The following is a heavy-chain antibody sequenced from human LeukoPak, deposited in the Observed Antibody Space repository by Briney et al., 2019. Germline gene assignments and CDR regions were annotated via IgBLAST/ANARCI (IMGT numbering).Heavy chain of an antibody. V-gene: IGHV4-61*01. J-gene: IGHJ3*02. CDR2: MFYRGST. Sequence: SETLSLTCTVSGASVSSGSYSWNWIRQPPGKGLEWIGYMFYRGSTNYNPSLKSRVTISVDTAKNQFSLKLSSVTAADTAVYYCARGTYGDYVISAFDIWGQGTMVTVSS. CDR3: ARGTYGDYVISAFDI. D-gene: IGHD4-17*01. CDR1: GASVSSGSYS.